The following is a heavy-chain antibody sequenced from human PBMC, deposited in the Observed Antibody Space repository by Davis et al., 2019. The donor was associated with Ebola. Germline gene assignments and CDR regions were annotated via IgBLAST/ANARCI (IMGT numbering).Heavy chain of an antibody. V-gene: IGHV3-30*03. Sequence: GGSLRLSCAASGFTFTSYSMNWVRQAPGKGLEWVAVISYDGSNKYYADSVKGRFTISRDNSKNTLYLQMNSLRAEDTAVYYCARDGHCSSTSCYVYYYYGMDVWGKGTTVTVSS. D-gene: IGHD2-2*01. CDR2: ISYDGSNK. CDR1: GFTFTSYS. J-gene: IGHJ6*04. CDR3: ARDGHCSSTSCYVYYYYGMDV.